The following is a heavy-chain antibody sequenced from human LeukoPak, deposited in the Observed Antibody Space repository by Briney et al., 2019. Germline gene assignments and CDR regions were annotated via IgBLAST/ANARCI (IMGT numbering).Heavy chain of an antibody. CDR2: IYSGGST. Sequence: GGSLRLSCAASGFTVSSNYMSWVRQAPGKGLEWVSVIYSGGSTYYADSVKGRSTISRDNSKNTLYLQMNSLRAGDTAVYYCASSVVTGGFDYWGQGTLVTVSS. D-gene: IGHD4-23*01. CDR3: ASSVVTGGFDY. V-gene: IGHV3-53*01. CDR1: GFTVSSNY. J-gene: IGHJ4*02.